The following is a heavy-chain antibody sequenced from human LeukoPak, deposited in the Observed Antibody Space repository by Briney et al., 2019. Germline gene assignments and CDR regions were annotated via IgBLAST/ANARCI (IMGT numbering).Heavy chain of an antibody. CDR1: GYTFTSYG. CDR2: ISAYNGNT. Sequence: GASVKVSCKASGYTFTSYGISWVRQAPGQGLEWMGWISAYNGNTNYAQKLQGRVTMTTDTSTSTAYMELRSLRPDNTAVYYCARVLRPYYDFWSGFDYWGQGTLVTVSS. V-gene: IGHV1-18*01. J-gene: IGHJ4*02. D-gene: IGHD3-3*01. CDR3: ARVLRPYYDFWSGFDY.